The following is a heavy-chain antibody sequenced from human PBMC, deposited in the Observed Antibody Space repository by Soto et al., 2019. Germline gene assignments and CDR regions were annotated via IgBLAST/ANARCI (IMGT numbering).Heavy chain of an antibody. V-gene: IGHV4-39*01. CDR1: GDSISSGSAY. CDR3: AIGLITMVRGVIMSYYYYYGMDV. J-gene: IGHJ6*02. D-gene: IGHD3-10*01. Sequence: SETLSLTCTVSGDSISSGSAYWGWVRQPPGKGLEWIGSFYYSGNTHYNTSLKSRATISVDTSKNQFSLKLSSVTAADTAVYYCAIGLITMVRGVIMSYYYYYGMDVWGQGTTVTVSS. CDR2: FYYSGNT.